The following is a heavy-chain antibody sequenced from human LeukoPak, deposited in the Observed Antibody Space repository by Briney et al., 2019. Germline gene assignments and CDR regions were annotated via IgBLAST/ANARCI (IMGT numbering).Heavy chain of an antibody. CDR1: GGSFSGYY. CDR3: ARAGVGYCTSTSCSLDY. CDR2: INHSGST. J-gene: IGHJ4*02. V-gene: IGHV4-34*01. D-gene: IGHD2-2*01. Sequence: SETLSLTCAVYGGSFSGYYWTWIRQPPGKGLEWIGEINHSGSTNYNPSLKSRVTVSVDTSKNQFSLKLNSVTAADTAVYYCARAGVGYCTSTSCSLDYWGQGTLVTVSS.